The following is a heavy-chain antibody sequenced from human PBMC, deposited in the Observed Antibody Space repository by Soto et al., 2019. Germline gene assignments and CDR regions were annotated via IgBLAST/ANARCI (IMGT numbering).Heavy chain of an antibody. V-gene: IGHV3-9*01. CDR2: ISWNSGSI. CDR1: GFTFDDYA. CDR3: AKGGQLLTEGGGY. J-gene: IGHJ4*02. Sequence: EVQLVESGGGLVQPGRSLRLSCAASGFTFDDYAMHWVRQAPGKGLEWVSGISWNSGSIGYADSVKGRFTISRDNANNTLYLQMNSLRAEDAALYYCAKGGQLLTEGGGYWGQGTLVTVSS. D-gene: IGHD2-2*01.